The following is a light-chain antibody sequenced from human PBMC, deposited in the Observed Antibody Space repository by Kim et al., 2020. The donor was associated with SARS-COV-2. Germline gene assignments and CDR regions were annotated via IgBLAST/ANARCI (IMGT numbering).Light chain of an antibody. J-gene: IGLJ3*02. CDR3: LLSFSGARV. CDR2: DTS. CDR1: TGAVTSGHY. V-gene: IGLV7-46*01. Sequence: QAVVTQEPSLTVSPGGTVTLTCGSTTGAVTSGHYPYWFQQKPGQAPKTLIYDTSNKHSWTPARFSGSLLGDKAALPLSGAQPEDEADYYCLLSFSGARVFGGGTQLTVL.